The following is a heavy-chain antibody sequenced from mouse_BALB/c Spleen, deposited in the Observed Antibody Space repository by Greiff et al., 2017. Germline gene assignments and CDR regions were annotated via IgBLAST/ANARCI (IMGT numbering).Heavy chain of an antibody. J-gene: IGHJ2*01. CDR1: GFNIKDYY. V-gene: IGHV14-4*02. D-gene: IGHD1-1*01. CDR3: NANYGSSYIDY. Sequence: VHVKQSGAELVRSGALVKLSCTASGFNIKDYYLHWVKQRPEQGLEWIGWIDPENGDTEYAPKFQGKVTMTADTSSNTAYLQLSSLTSEDTAVYYCNANYGSSYIDYWGQGTTLTVSS. CDR2: IDPENGDT.